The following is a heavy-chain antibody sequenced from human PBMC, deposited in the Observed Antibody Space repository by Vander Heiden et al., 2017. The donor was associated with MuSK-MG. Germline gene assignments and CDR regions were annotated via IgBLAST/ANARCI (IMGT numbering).Heavy chain of an antibody. J-gene: IGHJ6*02. V-gene: IGHV4-59*08. CDR1: GGSISRSY. CDR3: ARRLPVEMATIYYYYYGMDV. CDR2: IYYSGST. D-gene: IGHD5-12*01. Sequence: QLQLQESGPGLLKPSETLSLTCTVSGGSISRSYWSWIRQPPGKGLEWIGYIYYSGSTNYNPSLKSRVTISVDTSKNQFSRKLSSVTAADTAVYYCARRLPVEMATIYYYYYGMDVWGQGTTVTVSS.